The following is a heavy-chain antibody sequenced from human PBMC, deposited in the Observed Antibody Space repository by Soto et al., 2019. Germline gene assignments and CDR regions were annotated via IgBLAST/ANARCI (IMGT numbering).Heavy chain of an antibody. CDR2: ISWNSGSI. Sequence: GGSLRLSCAASGFTFDDYAMHWVRQAPGKGLEWVSGISWNSGSIGYADSVKGRFTISRDNAKNSLYLQMNSLRAEDTALYYCATLTGREYSGYDYVLGLKNDYWGQGTLVTVSS. J-gene: IGHJ4*02. CDR3: ATLTGREYSGYDYVLGLKNDY. D-gene: IGHD5-12*01. CDR1: GFTFDDYA. V-gene: IGHV3-9*01.